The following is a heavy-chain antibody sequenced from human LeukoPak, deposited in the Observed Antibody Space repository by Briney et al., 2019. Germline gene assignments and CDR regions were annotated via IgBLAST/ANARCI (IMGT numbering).Heavy chain of an antibody. CDR2: IYPGDYDT. D-gene: IGHD6-19*01. J-gene: IGHJ3*02. V-gene: IGHV5-51*01. Sequence: GESLKISGKGSGYSSTSYWIGWVRRLPGKGLEWMGIIYPGDYDTRYSPSFQGQVTLSADTSSSTAYLQWSSLKASDTAMYYCASRLTGYSSGWYAGSAFDIWGQGTMVTVSS. CDR3: ASRLTGYSSGWYAGSAFDI. CDR1: GYSSTSYW.